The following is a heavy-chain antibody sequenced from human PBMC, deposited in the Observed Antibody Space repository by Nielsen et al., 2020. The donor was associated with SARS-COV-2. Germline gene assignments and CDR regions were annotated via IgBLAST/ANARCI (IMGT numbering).Heavy chain of an antibody. CDR3: ARHSLHYDILTGYYNDGMDV. D-gene: IGHD3-9*01. CDR2: ISSSGSTI. Sequence: GGSLRLSCAASGFTFSSYEMNWVRQAPGKGLEWVSYISSSGSTIYYADSVKGRFTISRDNAKNSLYLQMNSLRAEDTAVYYCARHSLHYDILTGYYNDGMDVWGQGTTVTVSS. CDR1: GFTFSSYE. V-gene: IGHV3-48*03. J-gene: IGHJ6*02.